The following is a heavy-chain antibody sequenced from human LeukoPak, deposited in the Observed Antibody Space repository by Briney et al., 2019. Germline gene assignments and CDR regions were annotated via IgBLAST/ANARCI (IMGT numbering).Heavy chain of an antibody. Sequence: GGSLRLSCAASGFTFSSYAMSWVRQAPGKGLEWVSGISWNSGSIGYADSVKGRFTISRDNAKTSLYLQMNSLRAEDTALYYCAKDLGPGSMATSPGFDYWGQGTLVTVSS. D-gene: IGHD5-24*01. CDR2: ISWNSGSI. V-gene: IGHV3-9*01. CDR1: GFTFSSYA. J-gene: IGHJ4*02. CDR3: AKDLGPGSMATSPGFDY.